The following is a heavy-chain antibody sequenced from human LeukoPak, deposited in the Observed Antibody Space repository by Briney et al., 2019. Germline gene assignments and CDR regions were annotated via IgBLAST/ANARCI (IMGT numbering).Heavy chain of an antibody. D-gene: IGHD3-16*01. J-gene: IGHJ6*03. V-gene: IGHV3-30*02. CDR3: AKGGTVPKVDYYYYYMDV. Sequence: GGSLRLSCAASGFTFSSYGMHWVRQAPGKGLEWVAFIRYDGSNKYYADSVKGRFTISRDNSKNTLYLQMNSLRAEDTAVYYCAKGGTVPKVDYYYYYMDVWGKGTTVTISS. CDR1: GFTFSSYG. CDR2: IRYDGSNK.